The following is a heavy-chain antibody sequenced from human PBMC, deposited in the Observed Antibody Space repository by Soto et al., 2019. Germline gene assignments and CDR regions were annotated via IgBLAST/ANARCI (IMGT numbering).Heavy chain of an antibody. D-gene: IGHD3-10*01. J-gene: IGHJ4*02. Sequence: XXSLRLSCAASGFTFSSYAMRWVRQAPGKGLEWVSAISGSGGSTYYADSVKGRFTISRDNSKNTLYLQMNSLRAEDTAVYYCAKDPPRYGSGSLYWGQGTLVTVSS. CDR2: ISGSGGST. V-gene: IGHV3-23*01. CDR1: GFTFSSYA. CDR3: AKDPPRYGSGSLY.